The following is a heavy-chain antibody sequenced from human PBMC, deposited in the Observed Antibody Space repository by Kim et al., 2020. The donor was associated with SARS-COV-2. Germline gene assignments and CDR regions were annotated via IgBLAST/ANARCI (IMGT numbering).Heavy chain of an antibody. D-gene: IGHD3-9*01. CDR1: GGSISSSSYY. CDR3: ARQGVLRYFDWLLPGGMDV. J-gene: IGHJ6*02. CDR2: IYYSGST. Sequence: SQTLSLTCTVSGGSISSSSYYWGWIRQPPGKGLEWIGSIYYSGSTYYNPSLKSRVTISVDTSKNQFSLKLSSVTAADTAVYYCARQGVLRYFDWLLPGGMDVWGQGTTVTVSS. V-gene: IGHV4-39*01.